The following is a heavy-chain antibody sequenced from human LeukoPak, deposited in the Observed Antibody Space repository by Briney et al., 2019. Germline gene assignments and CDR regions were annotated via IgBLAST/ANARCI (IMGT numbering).Heavy chain of an antibody. CDR3: AREVVPIYGSGAGFDY. J-gene: IGHJ4*02. CDR1: GGSISSYY. CDR2: IYDSGST. Sequence: EASETLSLTCTVSGGSISSYYWSWIRQPPGKGLEWIGYIYDSGSTNYNPSLKSRVTISGDTSKNQFSLKLSSVTAADTAVYYCAREVVPIYGSGAGFDYWGQGTLVTVSS. D-gene: IGHD3-10*01. V-gene: IGHV4-59*01.